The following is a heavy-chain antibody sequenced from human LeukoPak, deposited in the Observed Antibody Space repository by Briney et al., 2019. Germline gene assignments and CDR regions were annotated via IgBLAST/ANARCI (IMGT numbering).Heavy chain of an antibody. CDR2: INDSGSS. J-gene: IGHJ5*02. V-gene: IGHV4-34*01. CDR1: GGSFGGYY. Sequence: SETLSLTCAVYGGSFGGYYWSWIRQPPGKGLEWIGEINDSGSSNYIPSLKSRVTISVDRSKNQFSLKLSSVTAADTAVYYCARSYSSGSSWFDPWGQGTLVTVSS. CDR3: ARSYSSGSSWFDP. D-gene: IGHD6-19*01.